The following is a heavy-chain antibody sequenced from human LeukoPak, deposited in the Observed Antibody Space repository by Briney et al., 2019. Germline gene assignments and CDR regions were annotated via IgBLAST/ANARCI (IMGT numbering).Heavy chain of an antibody. D-gene: IGHD3-9*01. CDR2: ISAYNGNT. V-gene: IGHV1-18*01. J-gene: IGHJ4*02. CDR3: ARDLVGSHTSYSSGAWDY. Sequence: GASVKVSCKASGYTFTSCAISWVRQAPGQGLEWMGWISAYNGNTNYAQKFQGRLTITADESTSTAYMELSSLRAEDTAVYYCARDLVGSHTSYSSGAWDYWGQGTLVTVSS. CDR1: GYTFTSCA.